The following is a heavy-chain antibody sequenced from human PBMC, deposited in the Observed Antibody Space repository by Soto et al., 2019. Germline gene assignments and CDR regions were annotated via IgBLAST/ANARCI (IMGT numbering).Heavy chain of an antibody. CDR1: GFTFSSYD. D-gene: IGHD5-18*01. J-gene: IGHJ6*02. CDR3: ARGDTAMDYYYGMDV. CDR2: IGTAGDT. V-gene: IGHV3-13*01. Sequence: GGSLRLSCAASGFTFSSYDMHWVRQATGKGLEWVSAIGTAGDTYYPGSVKGRFTISRENAKNSLYLQMNSLRAEDTAVYYCARGDTAMDYYYGMDVWGQGTTVTVSS.